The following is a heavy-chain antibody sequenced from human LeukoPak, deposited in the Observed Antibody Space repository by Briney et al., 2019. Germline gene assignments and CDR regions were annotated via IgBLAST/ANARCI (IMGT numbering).Heavy chain of an antibody. J-gene: IGHJ4*02. V-gene: IGHV5-51*01. Sequence: GSLKISCKGSGYNFSNYWIGWVRQMPGKGLEWMGIIYPGDSDTKYSPSFQGQVTISADKSINTAYLQWSSLKASDTAMYYCARPYLNRDYHDNSGNSVFDYWGQGTLVTVSS. CDR3: ARPYLNRDYHDNSGNSVFDY. CDR1: GYNFSNYW. CDR2: IYPGDSDT. D-gene: IGHD3-22*01.